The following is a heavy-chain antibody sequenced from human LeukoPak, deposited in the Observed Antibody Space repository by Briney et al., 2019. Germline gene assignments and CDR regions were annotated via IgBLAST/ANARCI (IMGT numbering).Heavy chain of an antibody. J-gene: IGHJ5*02. Sequence: SVKVSCKASGGTFSSYAISWVRQAPEQGLEWKGGIIPIFGTANYAQKFQGRVTITADESTSTAYMELSSLRSEDTAVYYCARGYCSSTSCYQNWFDPWSQGTLVTVSS. D-gene: IGHD2-2*01. V-gene: IGHV1-69*13. CDR2: IIPIFGTA. CDR1: GGTFSSYA. CDR3: ARGYCSSTSCYQNWFDP.